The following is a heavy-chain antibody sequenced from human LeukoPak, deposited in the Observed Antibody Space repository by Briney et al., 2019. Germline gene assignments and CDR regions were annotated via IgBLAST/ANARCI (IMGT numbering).Heavy chain of an antibody. CDR1: GFIFSYYW. V-gene: IGHV3-7*01. Sequence: GGSLRLSCAAPGFIFSYYWMSWVRQAPGKGLEWVANINQDGSEKYYVDSVKGRFAISRDNAKNSLYLQMNSLRAEDTAVYYCATNSGWKFEYWGQGTLVTVSS. CDR2: INQDGSEK. CDR3: ATNSGWKFEY. J-gene: IGHJ4*02. D-gene: IGHD6-19*01.